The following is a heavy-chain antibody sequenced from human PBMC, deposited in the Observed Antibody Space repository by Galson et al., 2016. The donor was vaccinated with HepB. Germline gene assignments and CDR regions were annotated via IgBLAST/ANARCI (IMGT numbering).Heavy chain of an antibody. CDR3: ARALPYTVVPDY. D-gene: IGHD2-2*02. CDR1: GFTFRDYY. V-gene: IGHV3-11*06. CDR2: ISGTNSYT. J-gene: IGHJ4*02. Sequence: SLRLSCAVSGFTFRDYYMTWIRRAPGKGLEWISYISGTNSYTKYADFVKGRFTMSRDNDKNSLFLQTNSLRAEDTAVYYCARALPYTVVPDYWGQGTLVTVST.